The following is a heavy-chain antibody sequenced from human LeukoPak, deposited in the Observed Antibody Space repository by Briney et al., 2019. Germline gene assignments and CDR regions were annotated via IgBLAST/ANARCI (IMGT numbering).Heavy chain of an antibody. CDR1: GITFNNYA. D-gene: IGHD5-18*01. CDR2: ISGSAHKI. CDR3: AGRLTGYSSGYIH. V-gene: IGHV3-23*01. J-gene: IGHJ4*02. Sequence: GSLRLSCVASGITFNNYAVSWVRQAPEKGLDWVSVISGSAHKIPYADSGKGRFTISRDNSENIVYLQMNNLRIEDTAVYYCAGRLTGYSSGYIHWGQGTLAPSPQ.